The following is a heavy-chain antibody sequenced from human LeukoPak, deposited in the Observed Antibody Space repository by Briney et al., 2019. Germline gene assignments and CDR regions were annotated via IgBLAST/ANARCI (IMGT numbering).Heavy chain of an antibody. J-gene: IGHJ4*02. Sequence: GGSLRLSCAASGFTFSDYWMAWVRQAPEKGLEWVANMKQDGSEKYYVDSVKGRFTISRDNAKNSLYLQMSSLRVEDTAVYYCARGAAGGDFDYWGQGTLVTVSS. CDR2: MKQDGSEK. D-gene: IGHD6-13*01. V-gene: IGHV3-7*05. CDR1: GFTFSDYW. CDR3: ARGAAGGDFDY.